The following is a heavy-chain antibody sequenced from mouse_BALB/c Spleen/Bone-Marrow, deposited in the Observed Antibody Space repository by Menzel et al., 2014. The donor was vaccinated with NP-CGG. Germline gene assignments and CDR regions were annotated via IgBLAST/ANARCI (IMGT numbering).Heavy chain of an antibody. CDR1: GFNIKDTY. J-gene: IGHJ4*01. Sequence: VQLQQPGAELVKPGASVKLSCTASGFNIKDTYIHWVKQRPEQDLEWIGRIDPANGNTKYDPKFQGKATITADTSSNTAYLQLSSLTSEDTAVYYCARYYYYAMDYWGQGTSVTVSS. V-gene: IGHV14-3*02. CDR3: ARYYYYAMDY. CDR2: IDPANGNT.